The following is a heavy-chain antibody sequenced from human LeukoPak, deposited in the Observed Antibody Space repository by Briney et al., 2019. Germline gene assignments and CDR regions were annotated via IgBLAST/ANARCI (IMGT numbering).Heavy chain of an antibody. J-gene: IGHJ5*02. Sequence: ASVRVSCKASGYSFTNYYMHWVRQAPGQGLEWMGWINPNSGGTSSAQKFQGRVTMTRDTSITTVYMEVSWLTSDDTAIYYCARADRLHGGPYLIGPWGQGTLVTVSS. CDR2: INPNSGGT. CDR3: ARADRLHGGPYLIGP. V-gene: IGHV1-2*02. D-gene: IGHD2-21*01. CDR1: GYSFTNYY.